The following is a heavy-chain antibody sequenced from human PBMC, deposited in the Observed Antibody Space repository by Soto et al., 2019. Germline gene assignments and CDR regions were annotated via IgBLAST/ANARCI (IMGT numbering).Heavy chain of an antibody. V-gene: IGHV3-30*18. CDR2: ISYDGSNK. D-gene: IGHD1-7*01. J-gene: IGHJ6*02. Sequence: QVQLVESGGGVVQPGRSLRLSCAASGFTFSSYGMHWVRQAPGKGLEWVAVISYDGSNKYYADSVKGRFTISRDNSKNXLYLQMNSLRAEDTAVYYCAKEDWNYPHYYYGMDVWGQGTTVTVSS. CDR1: GFTFSSYG. CDR3: AKEDWNYPHYYYGMDV.